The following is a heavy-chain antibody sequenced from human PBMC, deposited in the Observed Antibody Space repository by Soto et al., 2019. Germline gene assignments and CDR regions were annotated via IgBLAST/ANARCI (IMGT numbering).Heavy chain of an antibody. V-gene: IGHV1-46*01. CDR1: GYTFTSYY. J-gene: IGHJ4*01. CDR2: INPSGGST. CDR3: SRGTSIPASGDY. Sequence: ASVKVSCKASGYTFTSYYMHWVRQAPGQGLEWMGIINPSGGSTSYAQRVQGRVTMTTDTSTTTAYMELSSLRSDDTAVYYCSRGTSIPASGDYWGQGTLVTVSS. D-gene: IGHD6-6*01.